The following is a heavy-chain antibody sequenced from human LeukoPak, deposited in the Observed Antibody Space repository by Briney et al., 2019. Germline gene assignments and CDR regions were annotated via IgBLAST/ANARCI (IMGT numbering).Heavy chain of an antibody. D-gene: IGHD6-6*01. J-gene: IGHJ4*02. V-gene: IGHV1-69*13. CDR3: ARIRRGSSSFLDY. Sequence: ASVKVSCKASGGTFSSYAISWVRQAPGQGLEWKGGIIPIFGTANYAQKFQGRVTITADESTSTAYMELSSLRSEDTAVYYCARIRRGSSSFLDYWGQGTLVTVSS. CDR1: GGTFSSYA. CDR2: IIPIFGTA.